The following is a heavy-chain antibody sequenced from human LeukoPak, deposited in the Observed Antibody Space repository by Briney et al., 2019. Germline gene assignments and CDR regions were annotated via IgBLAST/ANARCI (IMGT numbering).Heavy chain of an antibody. J-gene: IGHJ4*02. D-gene: IGHD3-22*01. CDR1: GFTFSTYT. V-gene: IGHV3-23*01. CDR3: AKYYYDSSGYYVALEPPQIDY. CDR2: ISDNGYIT. Sequence: GGTLSLSCAASGFTFSTYTMTWVRQAPRKGLELVSSISDNGYITYYTDSVSGRFTISRDNSNNTVYLQMIGMRAEDTAVYFCAKYYYDSSGYYVALEPPQIDYWGQGTLVTVSS.